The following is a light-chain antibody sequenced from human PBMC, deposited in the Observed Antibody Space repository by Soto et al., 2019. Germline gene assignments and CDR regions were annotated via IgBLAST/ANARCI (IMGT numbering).Light chain of an antibody. CDR1: QSVSSY. Sequence: EIVLTQSPATLSLSPGERATLSCRACQSVSSYLAWYEQKPGQAPRLLIYDASNRATGIPARFSGSGSGTDFTLTISSLEPEDFAVYYCQQRSTTWTFGQGTKVEIK. CDR2: DAS. J-gene: IGKJ1*01. V-gene: IGKV3-11*01. CDR3: QQRSTTWT.